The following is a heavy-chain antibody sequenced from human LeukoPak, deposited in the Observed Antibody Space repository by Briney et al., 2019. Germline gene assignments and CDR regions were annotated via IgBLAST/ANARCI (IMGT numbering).Heavy chain of an antibody. Sequence: SETLSLTCTVSGGSISSYYWSWIRQPPGKGLEWIGTIYHSGSTNYNPSLKSRVTMSLDTSKNQFSLKLNSVTAADTAVYYCARGFRGPNFDYWGQGTLVTVSS. CDR1: GGSISSYY. D-gene: IGHD3-10*01. CDR2: IYHSGST. V-gene: IGHV4-59*08. J-gene: IGHJ4*02. CDR3: ARGFRGPNFDY.